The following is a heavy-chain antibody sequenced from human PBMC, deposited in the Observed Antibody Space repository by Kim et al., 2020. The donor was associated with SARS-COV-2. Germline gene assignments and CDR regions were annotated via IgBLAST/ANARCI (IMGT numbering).Heavy chain of an antibody. Sequence: GGSLRLSCAASGFTFSSYAMHWVRQAPGKGLEWVAVISYDGSNKYYADSVKGRFTISRDNSKNTLYLQMNSLRAEDTAVYYCARVSGEMVRGVIIAYYYGMYVWGQGTTVTVSS. CDR2: ISYDGSNK. D-gene: IGHD3-10*01. CDR3: ARVSGEMVRGVIIAYYYGMYV. J-gene: IGHJ6*02. V-gene: IGHV3-30*04. CDR1: GFTFSSYA.